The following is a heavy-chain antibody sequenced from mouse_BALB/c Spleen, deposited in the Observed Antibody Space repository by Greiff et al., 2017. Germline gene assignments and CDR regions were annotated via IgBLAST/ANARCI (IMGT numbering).Heavy chain of an antibody. CDR2: IYPGNVNT. CDR1: GYTFTSYY. V-gene: IGHV1S56*01. CDR3: ARGNDYGYAMDY. Sequence: VQLQQSGPELVKPGASVRISCKASGYTFTSYYIHWVKQRPGQGLEWIGWIYPGNVNTKYNEKFKGKATLTADKSSSTAYMQLSSLTSEDSAVYFCARGNDYGYAMDYWGQGTSVTVSS. J-gene: IGHJ4*01. D-gene: IGHD2-4*01.